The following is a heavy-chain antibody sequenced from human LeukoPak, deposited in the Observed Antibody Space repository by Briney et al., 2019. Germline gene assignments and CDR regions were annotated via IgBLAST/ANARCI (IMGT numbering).Heavy chain of an antibody. D-gene: IGHD2-21*02. J-gene: IGHJ4*02. CDR1: GFTFSTYA. Sequence: GRSLRLSCAASGFTFSTYAMHWVRQAPGQGLEWVAVISYDGSNKFYANPVKGRFTISRDNSKNTLYLQMNSLRAEDTAVYYCARFAVAYCGGDCNFDYWGQGTLVTVSS. CDR2: ISYDGSNK. V-gene: IGHV3-30-3*01. CDR3: ARFAVAYCGGDCNFDY.